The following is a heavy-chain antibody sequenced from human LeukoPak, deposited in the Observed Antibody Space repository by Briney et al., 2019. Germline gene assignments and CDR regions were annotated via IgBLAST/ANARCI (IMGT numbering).Heavy chain of an antibody. CDR3: ARDWVGAAYNWFDP. CDR2: INPNSGGT. J-gene: IGHJ5*02. V-gene: IGHV1-2*02. D-gene: IGHD2-15*01. CDR1: GYTFSGYY. Sequence: ASVTVSCKACGYTFSGYYMHWVRQAPGQGLEWMGWINPNSGGTNYAQKFQGRATITRDTSISTAYMELSRLRSDDTAVYYCARDWVGAAYNWFDPWGQGTLVTVSS.